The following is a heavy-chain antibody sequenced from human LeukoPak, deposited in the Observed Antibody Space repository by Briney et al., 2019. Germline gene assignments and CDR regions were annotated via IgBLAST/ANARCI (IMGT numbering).Heavy chain of an antibody. CDR2: ISSSSSYI. D-gene: IGHD3-22*01. CDR1: GFTFSTYS. CDR3: ARGMYDDSSGYLGPDWSDP. J-gene: IGHJ5*02. V-gene: IGHV3-21*01. Sequence: SGGSLRLSCAAAGFTFSTYSMNWVRQAPGKGLEWVSSISSSSSYIYYADSVKGRFTISRDNAKKSPYLQMNSLRAEDTAVYYCARGMYDDSSGYLGPDWSDPWGEGTLVTVSS.